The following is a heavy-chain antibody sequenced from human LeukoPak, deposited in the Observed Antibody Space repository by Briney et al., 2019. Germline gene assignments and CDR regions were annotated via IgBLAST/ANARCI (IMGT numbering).Heavy chain of an antibody. J-gene: IGHJ5*02. Sequence: SETLSLTCTVSGGSISSHYWSWIRQPPGKGLEWIGYIYYSGSTNYNPSLKSRVTISVDTSKNQFSLKLSSVTAADTAVYYCAGLVSSCCHKTTVTPNWFDPWGQGTLVTVSS. D-gene: IGHD4-17*01. CDR3: AGLVSSCCHKTTVTPNWFDP. CDR2: IYYSGST. V-gene: IGHV4-59*11. CDR1: GGSISSHY.